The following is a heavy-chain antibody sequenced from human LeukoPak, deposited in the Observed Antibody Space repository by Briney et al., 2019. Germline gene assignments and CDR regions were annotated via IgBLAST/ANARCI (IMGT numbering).Heavy chain of an antibody. V-gene: IGHV5-51*01. CDR1: GYIFTSYW. CDR2: IYPGDSDT. J-gene: IGHJ4*02. CDR3: ARQVERRADY. D-gene: IGHD1-1*01. Sequence: GASLKISCKGAGYIFTSYWIGWVRQMPGKGLEWMGIIYPGDSDTRYSPSFQGQVTIPADKSISTAYLQWSSLKASDTAMYYCARQVERRADYWGQGTLVTVSS.